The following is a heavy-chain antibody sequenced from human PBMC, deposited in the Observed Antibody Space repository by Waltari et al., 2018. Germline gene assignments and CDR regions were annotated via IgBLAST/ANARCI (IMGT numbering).Heavy chain of an antibody. D-gene: IGHD6-19*01. J-gene: IGHJ1*01. CDR1: GGSFSTSA. V-gene: IGHV1-69*01. CDR2: ITPVFNTP. Sequence: QVQVVQSGAEVKRLGSSVQVSCKASGGSFSTSAMSWVRQAPGQGLEWMGGITPVFNTPTYARNLQGRVSITADESTETVYMELRSLTSDDTALYYCARAVTGKEYFPYWGQGTLVVVSS. CDR3: ARAVTGKEYFPY.